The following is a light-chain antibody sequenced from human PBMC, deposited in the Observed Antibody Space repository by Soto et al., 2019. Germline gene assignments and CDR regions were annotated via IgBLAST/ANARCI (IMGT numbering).Light chain of an antibody. CDR1: QSIGTY. CDR2: DAS. Sequence: DIVLTQSPGTLSLSPGERATLSCMASQSIGTYLAWYQHKPGQAPRLVIYDASDRPSGIPARFSGSGSGTNFTLTISSLEAEDFAVYYCQQRGAWPTFTFGGGTKVEIK. J-gene: IGKJ4*01. CDR3: QQRGAWPTFT. V-gene: IGKV3-11*01.